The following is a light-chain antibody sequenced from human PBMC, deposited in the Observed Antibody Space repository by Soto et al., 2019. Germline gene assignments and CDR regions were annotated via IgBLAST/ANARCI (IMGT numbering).Light chain of an antibody. Sequence: EIVMTQSPATLSVSPGERVTLSCSASRIVCSNLAWYQQKPGQAPRLLIYDASTRANGLPARFSGSGSGTDFTLTISNLQSEDFAIYYCQQYNLWPPYTFGPGTKVDIK. V-gene: IGKV3-15*01. CDR2: DAS. CDR1: RIVCSN. CDR3: QQYNLWPPYT. J-gene: IGKJ2*01.